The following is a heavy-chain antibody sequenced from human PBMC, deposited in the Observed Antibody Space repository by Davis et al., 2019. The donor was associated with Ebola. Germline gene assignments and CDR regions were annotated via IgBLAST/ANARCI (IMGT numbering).Heavy chain of an antibody. J-gene: IGHJ4*02. D-gene: IGHD4-23*01. CDR3: ARGGAVAPD. V-gene: IGHV3-74*01. CDR1: GFTFSSYW. CDR2: INADGITT. Sequence: GESLKISCAASGFTFSSYWMHWVRQVPGKGLVWVSRINADGITTSYADSVTGRFTVSRDNAKNTLYLQMNSLRVEDKAVYFCARGGAVAPDWGPGTLVTVSS.